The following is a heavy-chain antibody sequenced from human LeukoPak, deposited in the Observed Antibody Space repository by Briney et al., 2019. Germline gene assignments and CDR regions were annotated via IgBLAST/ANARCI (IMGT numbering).Heavy chain of an antibody. CDR3: ARGFYSSSWVDY. J-gene: IGHJ4*02. D-gene: IGHD6-13*01. CDR2: INHSGST. Sequence: SETLSLTCAVYGGSFSGYYWSWIRQPPGKGLEWIGEINHSGSTNYNPSLKSRVTISVDTSNNQFSLKLSSVTAADTAVYYCARGFYSSSWVDYWGQGTLVTVSS. CDR1: GGSFSGYY. V-gene: IGHV4-34*01.